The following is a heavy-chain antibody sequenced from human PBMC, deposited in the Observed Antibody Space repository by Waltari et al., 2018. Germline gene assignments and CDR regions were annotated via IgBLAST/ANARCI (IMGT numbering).Heavy chain of an antibody. Sequence: NAWMGWVLQPPGKGLEWVGRIRSKADGGTIDYAAPVKGRFTISRDDSTKTMYLQMNSLKTEDTAVYYCNTGGWYDPWGQGTLVTVSS. CDR3: NTGGWYDP. CDR2: IRSKADGGTI. CDR1: NAW. J-gene: IGHJ5*02. V-gene: IGHV3-15*01.